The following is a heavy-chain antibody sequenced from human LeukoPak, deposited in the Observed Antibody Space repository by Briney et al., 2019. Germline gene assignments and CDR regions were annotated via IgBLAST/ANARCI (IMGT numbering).Heavy chain of an antibody. CDR2: ISSGGITI. CDR1: GITFSDYY. V-gene: IGHV3-11*01. CDR3: ATGYSSGWY. J-gene: IGHJ4*02. Sequence: PGGSLRLSCVVSGITFSDYYMSWIRQAPGKGLEWVSYISSGGITIYYADSVKGRFTISRDNAKNSLYLQMNSLRAEDTAVYYCATGYSSGWYWGQGTLVTVSS. D-gene: IGHD6-19*01.